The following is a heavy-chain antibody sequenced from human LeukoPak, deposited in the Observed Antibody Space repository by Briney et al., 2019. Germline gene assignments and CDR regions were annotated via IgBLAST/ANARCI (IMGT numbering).Heavy chain of an antibody. CDR2: IYAGDSDT. CDR1: GYTFSNFW. Sequence: GASLKIACQGFGYTFSNFWIGWVRPMPGKGLEWMGIIYAGDSDTRYSPSFQGQVTISVDKSISTAYLQWSSLKASDTAMYYCARSVVSNVDYWGQGTLVTVSS. V-gene: IGHV5-51*01. CDR3: ARSVVSNVDY. J-gene: IGHJ4*02. D-gene: IGHD4-11*01.